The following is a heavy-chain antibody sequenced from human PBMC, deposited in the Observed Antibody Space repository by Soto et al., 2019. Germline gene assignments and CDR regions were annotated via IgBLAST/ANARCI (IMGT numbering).Heavy chain of an antibody. CDR3: ARTTYCSGGSCYSKKFDP. CDR2: ISAYNGNT. D-gene: IGHD2-15*01. J-gene: IGHJ5*02. CDR1: GYTITAHL. Sequence: ASVKVSCKASGYTITAHLLHWVRQAPGQGLEWMGWISAYNGNTNYAQKLQGRVTMTTDTSTSTAYMELRSLRSDDTAVYYCARTTYCSGGSCYSKKFDPWGQGTLVTVSS. V-gene: IGHV1-18*04.